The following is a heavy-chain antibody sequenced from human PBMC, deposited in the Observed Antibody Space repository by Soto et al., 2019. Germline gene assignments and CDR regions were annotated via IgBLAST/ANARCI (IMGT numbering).Heavy chain of an antibody. J-gene: IGHJ6*02. Sequence: QVQLVQSGAELKKPGSSVKVSCKASGGTFSSYAISWMRQAPGQGLEWMGGIIPIFGTADYAQKFQGRVTITADESTSTAYMELSNLRSEDTAVYYCASHSGSTPEGRYYSGMDVWGQGTTVTVSS. CDR3: ASHSGSTPEGRYYSGMDV. V-gene: IGHV1-69*12. D-gene: IGHD1-26*01. CDR2: IIPIFGTA. CDR1: GGTFSSYA.